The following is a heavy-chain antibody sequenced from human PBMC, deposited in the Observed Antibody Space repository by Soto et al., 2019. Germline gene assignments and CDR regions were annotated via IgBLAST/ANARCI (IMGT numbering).Heavy chain of an antibody. V-gene: IGHV3-30-3*01. D-gene: IGHD4-4*01. CDR2: ISYDGSNK. CDR1: GFTFSSYA. Sequence: QVQVVESGGGVVQPGRSLRLSCAASGFTFSSYAMHWVRQAPGKGLEWVAVISYDGSNKYYADSVKGRFTISRDNSKKTLYLQMNSLRAEDTAVYYWAREAPDYNLSPGMDVWGQGTTVTVSS. J-gene: IGHJ6*02. CDR3: AREAPDYNLSPGMDV.